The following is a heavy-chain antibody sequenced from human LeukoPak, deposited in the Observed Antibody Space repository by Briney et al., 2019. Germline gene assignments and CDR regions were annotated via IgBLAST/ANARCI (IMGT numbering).Heavy chain of an antibody. CDR3: AVGATDY. CDR2: INPSCADT. CDR1: VYTFTRYY. J-gene: IGHJ4*02. V-gene: IGHV1-46*03. Sequence: SVKVSCKASVYTFTRYYMHWLRQPPGQGLDWMEIINPSCADTNHPPKFQGTVTMNWDTSTSTAYMDVNSVRSEDTAVYYCAVGATDYWGQGTLVTVSS. D-gene: IGHD1-26*01.